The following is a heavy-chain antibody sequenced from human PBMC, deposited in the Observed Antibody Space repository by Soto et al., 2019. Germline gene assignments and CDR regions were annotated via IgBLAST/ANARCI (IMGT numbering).Heavy chain of an antibody. J-gene: IGHJ2*01. CDR3: ARTYYYDSSGYSSNWYFDP. V-gene: IGHV4-28*01. CDR2: TYYSGDT. D-gene: IGHD3-22*01. CDR1: GYSIGSTTW. Sequence: QVQLQESGPGLVKPSDTLSLTCAVSGYSIGSTTWWGWIRQPPGKGLEWIGYTYYSGDTFYNPSLKSRVTMSVDTFKNQFSLKLSSVTAVDTAVSYCARTYYYDSSGYSSNWYFDPWGRGTLVTVSS.